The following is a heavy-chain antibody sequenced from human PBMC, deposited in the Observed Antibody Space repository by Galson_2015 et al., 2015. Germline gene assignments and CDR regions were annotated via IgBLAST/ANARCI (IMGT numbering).Heavy chain of an antibody. V-gene: IGHV3-23*01. CDR3: AKLGLYNYFGMEG. CDR2: ISGNGDNT. CDR1: GFTFSSYA. Sequence: SLRLSCAASGFTFSSYAMSWVRQAPGKGLEWVSGISGNGDNTYHADSVKGRFTISRDKSKNTLYLQMNSLRAEDTAVYYCAKLGLYNYFGMEGWGQGTTVTVSS. J-gene: IGHJ6*02.